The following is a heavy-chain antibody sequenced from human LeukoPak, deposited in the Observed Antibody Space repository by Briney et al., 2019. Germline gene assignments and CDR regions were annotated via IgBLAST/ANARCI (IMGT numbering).Heavy chain of an antibody. Sequence: ASVKVSCKASGYTFTSYYMHWVRQAPGQGLEWMGWINPNSGGTNYAQKFQGRVTMTRDTSISTAYMELSRLRSDDTAVYYCARDLTMVRGVNDYWGQGTLVTVSS. CDR3: ARDLTMVRGVNDY. CDR1: GYTFTSYY. J-gene: IGHJ4*02. D-gene: IGHD3-10*01. CDR2: INPNSGGT. V-gene: IGHV1-2*02.